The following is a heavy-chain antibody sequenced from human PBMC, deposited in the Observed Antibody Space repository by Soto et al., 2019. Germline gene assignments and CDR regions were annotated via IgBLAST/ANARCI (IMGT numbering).Heavy chain of an antibody. V-gene: IGHV4-34*01. CDR1: GGSFSGYY. J-gene: IGHJ4*02. CDR2: INHSGST. D-gene: IGHD2-15*01. Sequence: QVQLQQWGAGLLKPSETLSLTCAVYGGSFSGYYWSWIRQPPGKGLEWIGEINHSGSTHYNPSLKSRVTISVDTSKNQFSLKLSSVTAEDTAVYYCARGGWDCSGGSCYSPLFDYWGQGTPVTVSS. CDR3: ARGGWDCSGGSCYSPLFDY.